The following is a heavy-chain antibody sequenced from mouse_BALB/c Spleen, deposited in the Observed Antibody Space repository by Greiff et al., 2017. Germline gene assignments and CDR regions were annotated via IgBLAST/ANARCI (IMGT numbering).Heavy chain of an antibody. D-gene: IGHD2-10*01. J-gene: IGHJ2*01. CDR2: ISDGGSYT. V-gene: IGHV5-4*02. CDR1: GFTFSDYY. CDR3: ARKAYYGNHLDY. Sequence: EVKVVESGGGLVKPGGSLKLSCAASGFTFSDYYMYWVRQTPEKRLEWVATISDGGSYTYYPDSVKGRFTISRDNAKNNLYLQMSSLKSEDTAMYYCARKAYYGNHLDYWGQGTTLTVSS.